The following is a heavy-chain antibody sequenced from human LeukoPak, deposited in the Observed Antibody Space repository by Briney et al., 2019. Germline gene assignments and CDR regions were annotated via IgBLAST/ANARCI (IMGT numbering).Heavy chain of an antibody. J-gene: IGHJ4*02. V-gene: IGHV3-23*01. CDR2: ISDNSGTT. CDR1: GVTFRTYA. CDR3: ARVGYSYAIDY. D-gene: IGHD5-18*01. Sequence: PGGSLRLSCAASGVTFRTYAMSWVRQAPGKGLEWVSTISDNSGTTYYADSVKGRFTISRDNSKNTLYLQMNSLRAEDTAVYYCARVGYSYAIDYWGQGTLVTVSS.